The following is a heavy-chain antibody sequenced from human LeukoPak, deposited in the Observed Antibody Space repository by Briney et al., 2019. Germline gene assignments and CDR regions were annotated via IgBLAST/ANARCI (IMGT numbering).Heavy chain of an antibody. J-gene: IGHJ3*01. D-gene: IGHD3-22*01. V-gene: IGHV4-39*07. CDR3: AREQFPITMIVDY. CDR1: GGSISSGSYY. Sequence: SETLSLTCTVSGGSISSGSYYWSWIRQPPGKGLEWIGSIYYSGSTYYNPSLKSRVTISVDTSKNQFSLKLSSVTAANTAVYYCAREQFPITMIVDYWGQGTMVTVSS. CDR2: IYYSGST.